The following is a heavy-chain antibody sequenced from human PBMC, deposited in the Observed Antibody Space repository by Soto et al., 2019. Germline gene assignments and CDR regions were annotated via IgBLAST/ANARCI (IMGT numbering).Heavy chain of an antibody. CDR3: ATVHNTSRSFAY. D-gene: IGHD1-20*01. Sequence: GGSLRLSCAASGFTFNIYAMTWVRQAPGKGLEWVSTTGATGRTTYYSDAVKGRFTVSRDNSKNTLDLQMSNLRAEDTAVYYCATVHNTSRSFAYWGQGTLVTVSS. J-gene: IGHJ4*02. CDR1: GFTFNIYA. CDR2: TGATGRTT. V-gene: IGHV3-23*01.